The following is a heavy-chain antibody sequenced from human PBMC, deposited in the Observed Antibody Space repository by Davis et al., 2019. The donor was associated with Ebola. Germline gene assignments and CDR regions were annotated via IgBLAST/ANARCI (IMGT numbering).Heavy chain of an antibody. V-gene: IGHV3-23*01. Sequence: GGSLRLSCAASGFTFSSYAMNWVRQAPGKGLEWVSAISGNAGATYYADSVKGQFTISRDSSKKTLYLQMNSLRVEDTAVYYCAKGVGLWFGEGGLDYWGQGTLVTVSS. CDR3: AKGVGLWFGEGGLDY. CDR1: GFTFSSYA. D-gene: IGHD3-10*01. CDR2: ISGNAGAT. J-gene: IGHJ4*02.